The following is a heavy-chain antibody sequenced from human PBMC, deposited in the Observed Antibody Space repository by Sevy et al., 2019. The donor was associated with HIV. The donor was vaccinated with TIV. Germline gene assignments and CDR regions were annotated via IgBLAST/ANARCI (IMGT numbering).Heavy chain of an antibody. J-gene: IGHJ4*02. CDR1: GFTFSSYA. CDR2: ISGSGGST. CDR3: AKVGYYYDSSGYYADY. V-gene: IGHV3-23*01. Sequence: GGSLRLSCAASGFTFSSYAMSWVRQAPGKGLEWVSAISGSGGSTYYADSMKGRFTISRDNSKNTLYLQMNSLRAEDTAVYYCAKVGYYYDSSGYYADYWGQGTLVTVSS. D-gene: IGHD3-22*01.